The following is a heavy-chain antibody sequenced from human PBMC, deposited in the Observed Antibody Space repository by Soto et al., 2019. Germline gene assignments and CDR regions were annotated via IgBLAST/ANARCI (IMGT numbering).Heavy chain of an antibody. V-gene: IGHV1-69*01. CDR2: IIPVFGLV. D-gene: IGHD3-22*01. CDR3: AGGRIVVVGIRAYYGMDV. CDR1: GGTPSNSA. Sequence: QVHLLLQSGAEVKKPGSSVKVSCKASGGTPSNSAISWVRQAPGQGLEWMGGIIPVFGLVKYAQNFQGRVTITADESTNTGYMEVSSLRPEDTAVYYCAGGRIVVVGIRAYYGMDVWGQGTTVTVSS. J-gene: IGHJ6*02.